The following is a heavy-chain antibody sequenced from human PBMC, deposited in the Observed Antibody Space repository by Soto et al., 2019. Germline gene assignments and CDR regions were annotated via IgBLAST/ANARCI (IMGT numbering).Heavy chain of an antibody. V-gene: IGHV3-23*01. D-gene: IGHD3-22*01. CDR2: ITYSGGST. CDR1: GFTFSSYA. Sequence: PGGSLRLSCAASGFTFSSYALNWVRQAPGKGLEWVSTITYSGGSTYYADSVKGRFTISRDNSKNTLYLQMNSLRAEDTAVYYCARGLGRTYYDSSGYFHLDYWGQGTLVTVSS. J-gene: IGHJ4*02. CDR3: ARGLGRTYYDSSGYFHLDY.